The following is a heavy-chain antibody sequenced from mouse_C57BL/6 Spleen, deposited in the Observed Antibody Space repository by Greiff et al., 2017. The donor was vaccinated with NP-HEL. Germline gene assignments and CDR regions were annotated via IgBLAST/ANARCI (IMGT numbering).Heavy chain of an antibody. CDR3: ARDRGGGRRNYFDY. Sequence: EVQRVESGPGLVKPSQSLSLTCSVTGYSITSGYYWNWIRQFPGNKLEWMGYISYDGSNNYNPSLKNRISITRDTSKNQFFLKLNSVTTEDTATYYCARDRGGGRRNYFDYWGQGTTLTVSS. CDR1: GYSITSGYY. D-gene: IGHD1-1*02. J-gene: IGHJ2*01. V-gene: IGHV3-6*01. CDR2: ISYDGSN.